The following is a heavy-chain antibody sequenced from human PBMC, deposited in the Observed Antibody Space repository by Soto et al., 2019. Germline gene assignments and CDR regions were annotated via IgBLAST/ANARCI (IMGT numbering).Heavy chain of an antibody. CDR1: GYSFTSYW. CDR3: ARISSTSCPGLHFDWLFQNTGDGMDV. D-gene: IGHD3-9*01. J-gene: IGHJ6*02. V-gene: IGHV5-51*01. Sequence: GESLKISCKGSGYSFTSYWIGWVRQMPGKGLEWMGIIYPGDSDTRYSPSFQGQVTISADKSISTAYLQWSSLKASDTAMYYCARISSTSCPGLHFDWLFQNTGDGMDVWGQGTTDTVTS. CDR2: IYPGDSDT.